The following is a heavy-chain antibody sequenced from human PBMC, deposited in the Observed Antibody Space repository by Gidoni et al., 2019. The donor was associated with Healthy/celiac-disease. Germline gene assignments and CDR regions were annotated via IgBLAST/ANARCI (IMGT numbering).Heavy chain of an antibody. D-gene: IGHD2-8*01. CDR3: AKSAFGVDNWFDP. CDR2: ISGSGGST. CDR1: GFTFSSYA. Sequence: EVQLLESGGGLVQPGGSLRLSCAASGFTFSSYAMSWVRQAQGEVLEWVSDISGSGGSTYYEDSVKGRFTSARDKSKNPLYLKRNSLRAEDTAVYYCAKSAFGVDNWFDPWGQGTLVTVSS. J-gene: IGHJ5*02. V-gene: IGHV3-23*01.